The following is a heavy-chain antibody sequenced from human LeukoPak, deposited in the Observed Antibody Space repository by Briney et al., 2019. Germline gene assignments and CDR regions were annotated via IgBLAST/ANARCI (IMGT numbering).Heavy chain of an antibody. V-gene: IGHV3-30*18. CDR2: TSYDGSTE. J-gene: IGHJ6*02. CDR3: AKDCDMYVDYFCYGLEV. Sequence: PGRSLRPSCAAVGFTFSNYGMYWVRKPPGKGVGWVAVTSYDGSTEYYACSVQGRVTISRDNSNSTVFLQMNSLGAEDTAVYYCAKDCDMYVDYFCYGLEVWGQGTTVTVS. CDR1: GFTFSNYG. D-gene: IGHD3-3*01.